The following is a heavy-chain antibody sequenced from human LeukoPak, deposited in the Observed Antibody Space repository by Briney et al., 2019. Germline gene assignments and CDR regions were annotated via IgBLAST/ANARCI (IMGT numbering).Heavy chain of an antibody. J-gene: IGHJ4*02. Sequence: GGSLRLSCAASGFTFSSYSMNWVRQAPGKGLEWVSYISRSSSTIYYADSVKGRFTISRDNAKNSVYLQMNSLRAEDTAVYYCARDLYRIVVVPHYFDYWGQGTLVIVSS. CDR1: GFTFSSYS. V-gene: IGHV3-48*01. D-gene: IGHD3-22*01. CDR3: ARDLYRIVVVPHYFDY. CDR2: ISRSSSTI.